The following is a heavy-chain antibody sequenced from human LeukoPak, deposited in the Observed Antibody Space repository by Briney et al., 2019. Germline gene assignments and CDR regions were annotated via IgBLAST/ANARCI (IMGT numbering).Heavy chain of an antibody. CDR3: ARARYGSGGYFFDF. V-gene: IGHV3-7*04. J-gene: IGHJ4*02. D-gene: IGHD3-10*01. CDR2: IKQDGSEI. CDR1: GFKFNSYW. Sequence: GGSLRLSCAASGFKFNSYWMSWVRQAPGKGLECVANIKQDGSEIYCVDSGKGRFPISRDDAKSSLYLQMNRLRGEDPAVYSCARARYGSGGYFFDFWGQGTLVTVSS.